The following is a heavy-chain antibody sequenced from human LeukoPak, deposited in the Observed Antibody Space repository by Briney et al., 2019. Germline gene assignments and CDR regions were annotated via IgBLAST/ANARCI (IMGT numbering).Heavy chain of an antibody. CDR3: ARGFGGYYSAFDI. D-gene: IGHD3-22*01. CDR1: GGSISSGGYS. Sequence: SETLSLTCAVSGGSISSGGYSWSWIRQPPGKGLEWIRYIYHSGSTYYNPSLKSRVTISVDRSKNQFSLKLSSVTAADTAVYYCARGFGGYYSAFDIWGQGTMVTVSS. J-gene: IGHJ3*02. CDR2: IYHSGST. V-gene: IGHV4-30-2*01.